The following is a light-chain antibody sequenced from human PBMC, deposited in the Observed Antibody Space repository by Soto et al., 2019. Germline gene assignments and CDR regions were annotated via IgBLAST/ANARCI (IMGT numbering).Light chain of an antibody. CDR2: LEGSGSY. CDR1: SGHSSYI. Sequence: QAVVTQSSSASASLGSSVKLTCTLSSGHSSYIIAWHQQQPGKAPRYLMKLEGSGSYNKGSGVPDRFSGSSSGADRYLTISNLQFEDEADYYCETWDSNTLHVVFGGGTKLTVL. J-gene: IGLJ2*01. CDR3: ETWDSNTLHVV. V-gene: IGLV4-60*02.